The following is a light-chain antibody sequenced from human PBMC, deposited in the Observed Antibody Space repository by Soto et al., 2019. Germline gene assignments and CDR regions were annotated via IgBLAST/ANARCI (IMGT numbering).Light chain of an antibody. CDR3: GSYASSTTLFV. J-gene: IGLJ1*01. CDR2: DVS. V-gene: IGLV2-14*01. CDR1: SSDVGGYNF. Sequence: QSALTQPASVSGSPGQSITISCTGTSSDVGGYNFVSWYQQCPGKAPKLMIYDVSYRPSGVSNRFSGSKSGNTASLTISGLQAEDEADYYCGSYASSTTLFVFGTGTKLTVL.